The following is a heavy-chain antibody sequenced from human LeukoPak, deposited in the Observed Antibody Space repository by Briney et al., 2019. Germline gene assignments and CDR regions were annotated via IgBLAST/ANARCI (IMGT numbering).Heavy chain of an antibody. Sequence: PTETLSLTCTVSGASISSSSRADYFFWGWIRQAPGKGLEWIGSTDYSRHTYYNPSLKTRATISVDTPKNLFSLSLRSVTAADTAVYYCARPLYNSWDRFDPWGQGTLITV. CDR3: ARPLYNSWDRFDP. CDR1: GASISSSSRADYFF. D-gene: IGHD3-16*01. J-gene: IGHJ5*02. CDR2: TDYSRHT. V-gene: IGHV4-39*01.